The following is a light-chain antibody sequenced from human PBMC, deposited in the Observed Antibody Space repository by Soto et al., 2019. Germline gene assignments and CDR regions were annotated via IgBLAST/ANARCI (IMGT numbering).Light chain of an antibody. V-gene: IGLV2-14*02. Sequence: QSVLTQPASVSGSPGQSITISCTGTSSDVGSYNLVSWYQHHPGNTPKLMIYEGSRRPSGVSDRFSGSKSGTSATLGITGFQTGDEADHYCGSWDSSLSAYVFGTGTKVTVL. CDR2: EGS. CDR3: GSWDSSLSAYV. CDR1: SSDVGSYNL. J-gene: IGLJ1*01.